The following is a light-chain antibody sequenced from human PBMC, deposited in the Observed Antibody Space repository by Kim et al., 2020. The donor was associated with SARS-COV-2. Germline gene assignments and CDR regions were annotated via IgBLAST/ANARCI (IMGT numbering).Light chain of an antibody. CDR2: YDS. Sequence: ATGQPARITCGGNNIGGHSVHWYQQKPGQAPVLVMYYDSDRPSGIPGRFSGSKSANTATLTISRVEAGDEADYYCQVWDTDTDHYVFGTGTKVTVL. CDR3: QVWDTDTDHYV. CDR1: NIGGHS. J-gene: IGLJ1*01. V-gene: IGLV3-21*01.